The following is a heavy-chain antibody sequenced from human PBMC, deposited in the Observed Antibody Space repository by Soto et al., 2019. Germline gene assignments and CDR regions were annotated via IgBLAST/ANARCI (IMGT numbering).Heavy chain of an antibody. Sequence: SETLSLTCTVSGESISSGDHYWSWVRQSPGEGLEWIGFIYYSGNTYYNPSLKSRVSMSVDTSNNQLSLKLNSVTAADTAVYYCARDAGYCNSVSCYPYNMDVWGQGTTVTVSS. CDR2: IYYSGNT. D-gene: IGHD2-15*01. J-gene: IGHJ6*02. CDR3: ARDAGYCNSVSCYPYNMDV. V-gene: IGHV4-30-4*01. CDR1: GESISSGDHY.